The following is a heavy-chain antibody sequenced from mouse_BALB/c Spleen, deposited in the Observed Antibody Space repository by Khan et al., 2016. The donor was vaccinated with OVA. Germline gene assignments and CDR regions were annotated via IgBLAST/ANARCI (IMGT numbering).Heavy chain of an antibody. Sequence: VQLKQSGAELVRPGALVNLSCKASGFTFTDYYMHWVKQRPGQGLEWIGWINPDTGNTIYDPKFQGKASLTLDTSSSTAYLQLSSLTSEDTAVYYCAGDGYSPGFAYWGQGTLVTVSA. CDR1: GFTFTDYY. D-gene: IGHD2-3*01. J-gene: IGHJ3*01. V-gene: IGHV14-1*02. CDR2: INPDTGNT. CDR3: AGDGYSPGFAY.